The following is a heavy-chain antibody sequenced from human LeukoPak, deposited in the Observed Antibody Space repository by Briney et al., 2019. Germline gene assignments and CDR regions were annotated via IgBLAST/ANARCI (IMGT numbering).Heavy chain of an antibody. J-gene: IGHJ4*02. D-gene: IGHD4-11*01. Sequence: ASVKVSCKASGYTFTGYYMHWVRQAPGQGLEWMGRINPNSGDTNYAQNFQAWVTMTRDTSISTAYMELSRLTSDDTAVYYCARGSAVIDYSNYYFDYWGQGTLVTVSS. CDR1: GYTFTGYY. V-gene: IGHV1-2*04. CDR2: INPNSGDT. CDR3: ARGSAVIDYSNYYFDY.